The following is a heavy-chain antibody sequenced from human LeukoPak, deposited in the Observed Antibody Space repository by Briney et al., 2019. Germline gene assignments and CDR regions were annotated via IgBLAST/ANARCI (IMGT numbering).Heavy chain of an antibody. CDR2: IYSGGTT. Sequence: GGSLRLSCVASGFSFSDYYMSWIRQAPGKGLEWVSVIYSGGTTYYADSVKGRFTISRDNSKNTLYLQMNNLRAEDTAVYYCARDPLAAVDAFDIWGQGTMVTVSS. J-gene: IGHJ3*02. V-gene: IGHV3-66*01. D-gene: IGHD6-19*01. CDR3: ARDPLAAVDAFDI. CDR1: GFSFSDYY.